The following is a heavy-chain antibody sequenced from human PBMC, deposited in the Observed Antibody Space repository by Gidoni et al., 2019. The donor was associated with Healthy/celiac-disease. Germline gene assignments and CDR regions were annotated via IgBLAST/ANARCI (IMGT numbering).Heavy chain of an antibody. CDR1: GYTFTIYG. CDR3: ARDRSYYDFWSGYIYYFDY. D-gene: IGHD3-3*01. CDR2: ISAYEGNT. V-gene: IGHV1-18*01. Sequence: QVQLVPSGAEVKKPRASVNVSCTASGYTFTIYGFSWGRPAPGQGLEWMGWISAYEGNTNYAQKLQGRVTMTTDTSTSTAYMELRSLRSDDTAVYYCARDRSYYDFWSGYIYYFDYWGQGTLVTVSS. J-gene: IGHJ4*02.